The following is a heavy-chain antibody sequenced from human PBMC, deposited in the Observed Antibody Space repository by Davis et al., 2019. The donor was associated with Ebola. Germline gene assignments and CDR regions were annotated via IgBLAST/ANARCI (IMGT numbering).Heavy chain of an antibody. V-gene: IGHV4-59*08. D-gene: IGHD6-13*01. J-gene: IGHJ4*02. CDR1: GGSISSYY. Sequence: MPSETLSLTCTVSGGSISSYYWSWIRQPPGKGLEWIGYIYYSGSTNYNPSLKSRVTISIDTSKNQFSLKLSSVTAADTAVYYGASGYSSSWVDYWGQGTLVTVSS. CDR2: IYYSGST. CDR3: ASGYSSSWVDY.